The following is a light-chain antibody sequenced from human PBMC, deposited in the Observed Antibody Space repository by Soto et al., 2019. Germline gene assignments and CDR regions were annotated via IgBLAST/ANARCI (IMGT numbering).Light chain of an antibody. CDR2: SAS. Sequence: DIQMTQSPSSLSASVRDRITITCRASQSISTYLNWYQQKPGKAPNLLIYSASNLQSGVPSRFSGSGSGTDSTLTISSLQPEDFAAYYCQQSYGTPITFGQGTRLEIK. V-gene: IGKV1-39*01. CDR1: QSISTY. J-gene: IGKJ5*01. CDR3: QQSYGTPIT.